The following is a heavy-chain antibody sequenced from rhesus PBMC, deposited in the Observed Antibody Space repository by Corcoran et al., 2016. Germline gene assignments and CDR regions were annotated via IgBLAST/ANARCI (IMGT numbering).Heavy chain of an antibody. CDR2: IIPFVGIT. CDR3: ARNIEIAAGFDY. V-gene: IGHV1-151*01. J-gene: IGHJ4*01. CDR1: GYTFSIYA. D-gene: IGHD6-13*01. Sequence: QVQLAQSGAEVKKPGASVKLSCKASGYTFSIYAISWVRPAPGQGLEWIGWIIPFVGITNYAQKFKGRVTITADTSTSTAYMERSSLRSEDTAVYYCARNIEIAAGFDYWGQGVLVTVSS.